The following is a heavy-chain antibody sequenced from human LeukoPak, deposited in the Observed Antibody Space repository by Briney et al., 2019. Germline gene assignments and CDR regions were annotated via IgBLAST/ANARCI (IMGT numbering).Heavy chain of an antibody. V-gene: IGHV1-18*01. D-gene: IGHD4-17*01. CDR3: ARLNDYGDYGNWFDP. CDR2: ISAYNGNT. CDR1: GYTFTSYG. J-gene: IGHJ5*02. Sequence: ASVKVSCKASGYTFTSYGISWVRQAPGQGLEWMGWISAYNGNTNYAQKLQGRVTMTTDTSTSTAYMELRSLRSDDTAVYYCARLNDYGDYGNWFDPWGQGTLVIVSS.